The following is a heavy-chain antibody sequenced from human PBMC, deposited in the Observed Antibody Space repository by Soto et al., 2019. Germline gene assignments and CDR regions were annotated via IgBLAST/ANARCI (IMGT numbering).Heavy chain of an antibody. V-gene: IGHV4-31*03. CDR1: GGSISSGGYY. Sequence: SETLSLTCTVSGGSISSGGYYWSWIRQHPGKGLEWIGYIYYSGSTYYNPSLKSRVTISVDTSKNQFSLKLSSVTAADTAVYYCARDSHGDRYYYMDVWGKGTTVTVSS. D-gene: IGHD4-17*01. J-gene: IGHJ6*03. CDR3: ARDSHGDRYYYMDV. CDR2: IYYSGST.